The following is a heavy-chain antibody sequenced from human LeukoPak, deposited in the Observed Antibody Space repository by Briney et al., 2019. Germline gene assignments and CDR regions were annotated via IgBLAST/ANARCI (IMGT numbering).Heavy chain of an antibody. CDR1: GFTFTCCG. CDR3: ARKNEQGVTDF. Sequence: GGSLRLSCAASGFTFTCCGMHWVRQAPGKGLEWLAVISYHGSNIYYADSVKGRFTISRDNSKNTAFLQMNSLRPGDTALYYCARKNEQGVTDFWGQGALVTVSA. D-gene: IGHD1-1*01. CDR2: ISYHGSNI. J-gene: IGHJ4*02. V-gene: IGHV3-30*03.